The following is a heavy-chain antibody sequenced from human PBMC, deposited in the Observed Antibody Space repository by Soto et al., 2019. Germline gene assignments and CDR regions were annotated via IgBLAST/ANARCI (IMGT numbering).Heavy chain of an antibody. Sequence: LSCAASGFTFSSYGMHWVRQAPGKGLEWVAVISYDGSNKYYADSVKGRFTISRDNSKNTLYLQMNSLRAEDTAVYYCAKGFTTVTNAFDIWGQGTMVTVSS. CDR2: ISYDGSNK. CDR1: GFTFSSYG. D-gene: IGHD4-17*01. CDR3: AKGFTTVTNAFDI. V-gene: IGHV3-30*18. J-gene: IGHJ3*02.